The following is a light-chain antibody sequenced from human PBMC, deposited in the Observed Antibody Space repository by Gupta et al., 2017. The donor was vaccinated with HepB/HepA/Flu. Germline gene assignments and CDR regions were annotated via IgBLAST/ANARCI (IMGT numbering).Light chain of an antibody. Sequence: SSELPQDPAVSVACVQTAWTTCQGDSLRSYYASWYLQKPGQASVLVIYGKNNRPSGIPDRFSGCSSGNTASLTITGAQAEDEADYYFSSRDSGGNHHLVFGGGTKLTVL. CDR2: GKN. CDR1: SLRSYY. V-gene: IGLV3-19*01. CDR3: SSRDSGGNHHLV. J-gene: IGLJ2*01.